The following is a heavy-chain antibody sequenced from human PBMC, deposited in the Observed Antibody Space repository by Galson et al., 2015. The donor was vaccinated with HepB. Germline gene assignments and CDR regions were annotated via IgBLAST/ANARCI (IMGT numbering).Heavy chain of an antibody. J-gene: IGHJ4*02. Sequence: SLRLSCAASGFTFSDYYMSWIRQAPGKGLEWISYISQSGTYTNYADSVKGRFTISRDNAQNSLYLQINSLRAEDTAVYYCVRDEVAGATDYWGQGPPVTVSS. CDR3: VRDEVAGATDY. D-gene: IGHD5-12*01. V-gene: IGHV3-11*06. CDR1: GFTFSDYY. CDR2: ISQSGTYT.